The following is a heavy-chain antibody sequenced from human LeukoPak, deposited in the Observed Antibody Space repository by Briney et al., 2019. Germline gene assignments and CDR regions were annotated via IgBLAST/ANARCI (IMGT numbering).Heavy chain of an antibody. V-gene: IGHV3-33*01. CDR1: GFTFSSYG. Sequence: GRSLRLSCAASGFTFSSYGMHWVRQAPGKGLEWVAVVWYDGSNKYYADSVKGRFTISRDNSKTTLYLQMNSLRAEDTAVYYCARDLQGYWGQGTLVTVSS. J-gene: IGHJ4*02. CDR2: VWYDGSNK. CDR3: ARDLQGY.